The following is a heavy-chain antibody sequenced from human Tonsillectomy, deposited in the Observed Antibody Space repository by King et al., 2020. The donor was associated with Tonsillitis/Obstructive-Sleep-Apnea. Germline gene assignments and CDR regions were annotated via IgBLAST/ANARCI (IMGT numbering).Heavy chain of an antibody. CDR3: ARHLEYSAYDEGFDAFDI. CDR2: IYPGDSDT. CDR1: GYNFTTYW. J-gene: IGHJ3*02. D-gene: IGHD5-12*01. Sequence: VQLVESGAEVKKPGESLKISCKASGYNFTTYWIAWVRQMPGKGLEWMGIIYPGDSDTRYSPSFQGQVTISADKSISTAYLQWSSLKASDTAMYYCARHLEYSAYDEGFDAFDIWGQGTMVTVSS. V-gene: IGHV5-51*01.